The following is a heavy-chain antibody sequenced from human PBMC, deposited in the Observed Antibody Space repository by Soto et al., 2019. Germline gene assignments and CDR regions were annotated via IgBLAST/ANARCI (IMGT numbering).Heavy chain of an antibody. V-gene: IGHV4-31*03. CDR1: GGSISSGGYY. CDR3: ARGTYYYDSSGYYIDY. CDR2: IYYSGST. Sequence: TLSLTCTVSGGSISSGGYYWSWIRQHPGKGLEWIGYIYYSGSTYYNPSLKSRVTISVYTSKYQFSLKLSSVTAADSVLYYCARGTYYYDSSGYYIDYWGQGTLVTVSS. J-gene: IGHJ4*02. D-gene: IGHD3-22*01.